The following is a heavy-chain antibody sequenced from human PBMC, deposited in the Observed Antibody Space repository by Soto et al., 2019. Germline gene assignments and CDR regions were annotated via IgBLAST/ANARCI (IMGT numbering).Heavy chain of an antibody. J-gene: IGHJ6*03. V-gene: IGHV1-2*04. CDR3: ARGVVVAATHAYYYYMDV. D-gene: IGHD2-15*01. CDR1: GYIFPTYG. Sequence: APLNLSCKTSGYIFPTYGISWVRQAPGQGLEWMGWINPNNGGTNYAQKFQGWVTMTRDTSISTAYMELSRLRSDDTAVYYCARGVVVAATHAYYYYMDVWGKGTTVTVSS. CDR2: INPNNGGT.